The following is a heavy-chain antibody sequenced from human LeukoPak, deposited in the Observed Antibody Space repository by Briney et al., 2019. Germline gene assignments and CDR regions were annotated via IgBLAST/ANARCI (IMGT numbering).Heavy chain of an antibody. J-gene: IGHJ3*02. V-gene: IGHV3-9*03. CDR2: ISYNSGSV. D-gene: IGHD3-22*01. CDR3: AKGRVTLIVDDVFDI. Sequence: GGSLRLSCVASGFIFDDYTMYWVRQVPGKGLELVSRISYNSGSVAYADSVKGRFAISRDNARNSLYLQMNSLRAEDMALYYCAKGRVTLIVDDVFDIWGQGTMVTVSS. CDR1: GFIFDDYT.